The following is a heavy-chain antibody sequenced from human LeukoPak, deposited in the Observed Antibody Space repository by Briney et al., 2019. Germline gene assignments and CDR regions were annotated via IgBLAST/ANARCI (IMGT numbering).Heavy chain of an antibody. D-gene: IGHD6-6*01. J-gene: IGHJ6*03. CDR1: GYTFTSYD. CDR3: ARGIRGAARTHHYYYYMDV. Sequence: GASVKVSCKASGYTFTSYDINWVRQATGQGLEWMGWMNPNSGNTGYAQKFQGRVTMTRNTSRSTAYMELSSLRSEDTAVYYCARGIRGAARTHHYYYYMDVWGKGTTVTVSS. CDR2: MNPNSGNT. V-gene: IGHV1-8*01.